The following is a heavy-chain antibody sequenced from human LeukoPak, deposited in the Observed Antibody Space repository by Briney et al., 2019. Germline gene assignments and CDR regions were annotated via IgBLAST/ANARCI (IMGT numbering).Heavy chain of an antibody. Sequence: PGGSLRLSCAASGFTFSSYAMSWVRQAPGKGLEWVSAISGSGGSTYYADSVKGRFTISRDNSKNTLYLQMNSLRAEDTAVYYCAKDRGMGQWLPLTFDYWGQGTLVTVSS. CDR1: GFTFSSYA. CDR3: AKDRGMGQWLPLTFDY. J-gene: IGHJ4*02. CDR2: ISGSGGST. D-gene: IGHD6-19*01. V-gene: IGHV3-23*01.